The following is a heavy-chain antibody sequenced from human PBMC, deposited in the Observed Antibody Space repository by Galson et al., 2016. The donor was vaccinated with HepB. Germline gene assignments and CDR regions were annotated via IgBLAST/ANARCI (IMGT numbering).Heavy chain of an antibody. CDR2: IIPMFGTA. J-gene: IGHJ4*02. Sequence: SVKVSCKASGGTFNYYATNWVRQAPGQGLEWMGKIIPMFGTANYAQKFQGRVTITADESTSTGYMELSSLTSEDTAMYYCAREGIVTNHSPLDYWGQGTLVTVS. D-gene: IGHD5-12*01. V-gene: IGHV1-69*13. CDR3: AREGIVTNHSPLDY. CDR1: GGTFNYYA.